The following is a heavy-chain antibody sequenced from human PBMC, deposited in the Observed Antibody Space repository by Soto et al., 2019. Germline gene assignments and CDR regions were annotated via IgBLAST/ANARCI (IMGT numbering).Heavy chain of an antibody. Sequence: ASVKVSCKASGYTFTSYGISWVRQAPGQGLEWMGWISAYNGNTNYAQKLQGRVTMTTDASTSTAYMELRSLRSDDTAVYYCARDRAGGVTKPHTDWFDPWGQGTLVTVSS. D-gene: IGHD3-16*01. CDR1: GYTFTSYG. J-gene: IGHJ5*02. CDR3: ARDRAGGVTKPHTDWFDP. CDR2: ISAYNGNT. V-gene: IGHV1-18*01.